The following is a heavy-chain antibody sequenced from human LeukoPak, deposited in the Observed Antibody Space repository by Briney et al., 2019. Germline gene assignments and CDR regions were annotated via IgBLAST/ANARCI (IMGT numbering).Heavy chain of an antibody. V-gene: IGHV3-48*03. Sequence: PGGSLRLSCAASGFTFSSYEMNWVRQAPGKGLEWVSYISSSGSTIYYADSVKGRFTISRDNAKNSLYLQMNSLRAEDTAVYYCARSSPPSIAVASSKDSYYYYGMDVWGQGTTVTVSS. J-gene: IGHJ6*02. CDR1: GFTFSSYE. CDR2: ISSSGSTI. CDR3: ARSSPPSIAVASSKDSYYYYGMDV. D-gene: IGHD6-19*01.